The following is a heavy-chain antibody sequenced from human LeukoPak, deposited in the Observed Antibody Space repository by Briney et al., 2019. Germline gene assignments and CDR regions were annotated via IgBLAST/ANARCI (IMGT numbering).Heavy chain of an antibody. CDR1: GYTFTSYD. D-gene: IGHD1-20*01. J-gene: IGHJ4*02. V-gene: IGHV1-2*02. CDR2: INPNSGGA. CDR3: ARGITAIDY. Sequence: ASVKVSCKASGYTFTSYDINWVRQATGQGLEWMGWINPNSGGASYAQKFQGRVTMTRDTSISTAYMELSRLRSDDTAVYYCARGITAIDYWGQGTLVTVSS.